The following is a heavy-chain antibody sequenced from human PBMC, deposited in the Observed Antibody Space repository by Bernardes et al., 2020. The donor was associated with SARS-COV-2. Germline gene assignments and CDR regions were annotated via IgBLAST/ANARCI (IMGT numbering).Heavy chain of an antibody. CDR1: GFTFSCYW. CDR2: LKGDGSQR. V-gene: IGHV3-7*01. Sequence: GGSLRLSCAASGFTFSCYWMRWVRQAPGKGLEWVANLKGDGSQRSSADSVRGRFTISRDNAKNLLYLQMNSLRAEDTAVYYCARIDAVTGRDYWGQVTLVTV. J-gene: IGHJ4*02. CDR3: ARIDAVTGRDY. D-gene: IGHD6-19*01.